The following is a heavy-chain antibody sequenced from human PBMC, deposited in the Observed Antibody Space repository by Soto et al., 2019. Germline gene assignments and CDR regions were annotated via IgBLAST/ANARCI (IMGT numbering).Heavy chain of an antibody. J-gene: IGHJ6*03. Sequence: GSLRLSCAASGFTFSSYWMSWVRQAPGKGLEWVANIKQDGSEKYYVDSVKGRSTISRDNAKNSLYLQMNSLRAEDTVVYYFARDPSLGILRFLESYYYMDVWGKGTTVTVSS. CDR2: IKQDGSEK. V-gene: IGHV3-7*01. CDR1: GFTFSSYW. D-gene: IGHD3-3*01. CDR3: ARDPSLGILRFLESYYYMDV.